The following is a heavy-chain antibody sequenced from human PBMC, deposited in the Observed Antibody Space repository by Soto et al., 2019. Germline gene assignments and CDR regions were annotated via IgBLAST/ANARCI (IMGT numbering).Heavy chain of an antibody. CDR1: GYSFTSYW. CDR2: IYPGDSDI. Sequence: PGESLKISCKGSGYSFTSYWIGWARQMPGKGLEWMGIIYPGDSDIRYSPSFQGQVTISADKSISTAYLQWSSLKASDTAMYYCARSDLYCSGGGCYSSLFDYWGQGTLVTVSS. J-gene: IGHJ4*02. D-gene: IGHD2-15*01. CDR3: ARSDLYCSGGGCYSSLFDY. V-gene: IGHV5-51*01.